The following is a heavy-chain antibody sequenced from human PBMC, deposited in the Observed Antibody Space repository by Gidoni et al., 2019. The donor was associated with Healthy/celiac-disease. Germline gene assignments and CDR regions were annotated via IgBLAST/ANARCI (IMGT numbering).Heavy chain of an antibody. J-gene: IGHJ4*02. V-gene: IGHV3-11*05. CDR1: GFTFSDTY. Sequence: QVQLVETGGGLVKHGGSLGLSGAASGFTFSDTYMRWIRQAPGKGLEWVSYISSSSSYTNYADSVKGRFTISRDNAKNSLYLQMNSLRAEDTAVYYCATSGLMFGELGAFDYWGQGTLVTVSS. CDR3: ATSGLMFGELGAFDY. D-gene: IGHD3-10*02. CDR2: ISSSSSYT.